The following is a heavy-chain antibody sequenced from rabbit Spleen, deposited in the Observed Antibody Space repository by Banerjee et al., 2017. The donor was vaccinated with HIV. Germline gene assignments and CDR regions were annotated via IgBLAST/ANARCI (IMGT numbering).Heavy chain of an antibody. J-gene: IGHJ3*01. CDR3: VRGYDDYGDYTRLDL. Sequence: QEQLKEAGGGLVQPGGSLTLSCKASGFDFSAYGVSWVRQAPGKGLEWVGYIDPVFGITYYATWVNGRFTISSHNAQNTLYLQLNSLTAADTATYFCVRGYDDYGDYTRLDLWGQGTLVTVS. CDR1: GFDFSAYG. CDR2: IDPVFGIT. D-gene: IGHD2-1*01. V-gene: IGHV1S47*01.